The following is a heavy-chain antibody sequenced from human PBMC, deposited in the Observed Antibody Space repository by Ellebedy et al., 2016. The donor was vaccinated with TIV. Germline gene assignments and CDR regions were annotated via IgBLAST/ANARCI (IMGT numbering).Heavy chain of an antibody. CDR3: ARGDRLGTPTLVDY. V-gene: IGHV3-74*01. J-gene: IGHJ4*02. Sequence: GESLKISCAASGFTFSSHWMHWVRQAPGKGLVWVSRINGDGSTTNYADSVKGRFTISRDNAKNTLYLQMNSLRAEDTAVYFCARGDRLGTPTLVDYWGQGTLVTVSS. CDR2: INGDGSTT. D-gene: IGHD1-7*01. CDR1: GFTFSSHW.